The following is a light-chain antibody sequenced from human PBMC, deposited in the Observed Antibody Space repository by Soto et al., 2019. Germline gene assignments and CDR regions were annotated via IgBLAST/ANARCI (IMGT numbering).Light chain of an antibody. CDR3: QQYGSSPRT. V-gene: IGKV3-20*01. CDR2: VAS. J-gene: IGKJ1*01. CDR1: QSVSSNY. Sequence: EIVLTQSPGTLSLSPGDRATLSCRASQSVSSNYLAWYQQKPGQAPRLLIYVASIRATGIPDRFSGGGSGADFTLTIRRLEPEDFAVYYCQQYGSSPRTFGQGTKVEIK.